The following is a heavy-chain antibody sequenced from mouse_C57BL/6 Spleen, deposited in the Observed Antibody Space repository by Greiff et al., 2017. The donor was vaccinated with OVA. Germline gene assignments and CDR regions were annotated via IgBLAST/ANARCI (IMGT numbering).Heavy chain of an antibody. V-gene: IGHV1-72*01. J-gene: IGHJ1*03. CDR1: GYAFTSYW. Sequence: QVQLQQPGAELVKPGASVKLSCKASGYAFTSYWMHWVKQRPGRGLEWIGRIDPNSGGTKYNEKFKSKATLTVDKPSSTAYMQLSRLTSEDSAVYYCARGGYGSSYEWYFDVWGTGTTVTVSS. CDR3: ARGGYGSSYEWYFDV. CDR2: IDPNSGGT. D-gene: IGHD1-1*01.